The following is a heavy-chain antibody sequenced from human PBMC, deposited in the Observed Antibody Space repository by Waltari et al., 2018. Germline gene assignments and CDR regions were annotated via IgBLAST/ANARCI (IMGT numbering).Heavy chain of an antibody. D-gene: IGHD1-26*01. Sequence: QVQLQESGPGLVKPSETLSLTCAVPGYSIRSNYFWGWVRQPPGKGLEWIGHIYDSETIFYNPSLKSRVTISLDTSKNHFSLKLSSLTAADTAVYFCARGLSKVADYWGQGILVTVSS. CDR2: IYDSETI. CDR1: GYSIRSNYF. J-gene: IGHJ4*02. V-gene: IGHV4-38-2*01. CDR3: ARGLSKVADY.